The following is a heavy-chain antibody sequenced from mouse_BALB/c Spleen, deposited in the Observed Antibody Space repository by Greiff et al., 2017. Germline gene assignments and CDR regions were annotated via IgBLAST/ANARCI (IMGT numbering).Heavy chain of an antibody. CDR2: ISSGGGST. J-gene: IGHJ4*01. D-gene: IGHD2-4*01. CDR3: ARQGSTMITTDYAMDY. V-gene: IGHV5-12-1*01. CDR1: GFAFSSYD. Sequence: EVKLMESGGGLVKPGGSLKLSCAASGFAFSSYDMSWVRQTPEKRLEWVAYISSGGGSTYYPDTVKGRFTISRVNAKNTLYLQMSSLKSEDTAMYYCARQGSTMITTDYAMDYWGQGTSVTVSS.